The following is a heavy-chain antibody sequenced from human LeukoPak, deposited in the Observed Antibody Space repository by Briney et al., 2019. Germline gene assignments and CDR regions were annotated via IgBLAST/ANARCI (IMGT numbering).Heavy chain of an antibody. D-gene: IGHD6-6*01. CDR2: ISNGGVGT. Sequence: GGSLRLSCSASGFTFSNYVMTWVRQAPGKGLEWVSSISNGGVGTYYADSLKGRFTISRDNSNNSLRLQMNSLRGEDTAVYYCAKVRLSSRNAIDNWGQGTLVTVSS. V-gene: IGHV3-23*01. CDR3: AKVRLSSRNAIDN. CDR1: GFTFSNYV. J-gene: IGHJ4*02.